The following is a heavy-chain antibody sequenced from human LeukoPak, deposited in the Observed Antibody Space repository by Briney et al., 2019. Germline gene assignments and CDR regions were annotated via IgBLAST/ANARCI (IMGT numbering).Heavy chain of an antibody. V-gene: IGHV3-9*01. D-gene: IGHD6-19*01. J-gene: IGHJ4*02. Sequence: PGGSLRLSCAASGFTFDDYAMHWVRQAPGKGLEWVSGISWNSGSIGYADSVKGRFTISRDNAKNSLYLQMNSLRAEDTALYYCAKDIFGGPSSGWYKGSLDYWGQGTLVTVSS. CDR3: AKDIFGGPSSGWYKGSLDY. CDR2: ISWNSGSI. CDR1: GFTFDDYA.